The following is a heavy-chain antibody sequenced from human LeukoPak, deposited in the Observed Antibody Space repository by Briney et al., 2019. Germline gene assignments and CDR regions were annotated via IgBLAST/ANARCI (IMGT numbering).Heavy chain of an antibody. CDR1: GFTFSSYW. CDR3: PIPTIFGNYFDY. Sequence: GGSLRLSCAASGFTFSSYWMSWVRQAPGKGLEWVAVISYDGSNKYYADSVKGRFTISRDNSKNTPYLQMNSLRAEDPAVYYCPIPTIFGNYFDYGGEGTLVTVP. J-gene: IGHJ4*02. CDR2: ISYDGSNK. V-gene: IGHV3-30*03. D-gene: IGHD3-3*01.